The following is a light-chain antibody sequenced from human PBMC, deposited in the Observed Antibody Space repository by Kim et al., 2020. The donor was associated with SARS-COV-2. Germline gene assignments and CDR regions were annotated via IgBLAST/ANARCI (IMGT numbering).Light chain of an antibody. Sequence: SPGQSLTNACTGTSCDVGDYNYVSWYQQPPGKAPKLMIYDVSKRPSGVPDRFSGSKSGNTASLTISGLQAEDEADYYCCSYAGRVVFGGGTQLTVL. CDR1: SCDVGDYNY. CDR3: CSYAGRVV. J-gene: IGLJ2*01. V-gene: IGLV2-11*01. CDR2: DVS.